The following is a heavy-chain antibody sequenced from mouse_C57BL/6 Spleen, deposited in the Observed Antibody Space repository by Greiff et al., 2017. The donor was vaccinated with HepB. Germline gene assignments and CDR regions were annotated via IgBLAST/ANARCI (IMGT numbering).Heavy chain of an antibody. Sequence: EVQLQQSGPELVKPGASVKISCKASGYTFTDYYMNWVKQSHGKSLEWIGDINPNNGGTSYNQKFKGKATLTVDNSSSTAYMELRSLTSEDSAVDDCGRNRGGRVAWLAYWGQGALVTVSA. CDR2: INPNNGGT. V-gene: IGHV1-26*01. CDR1: GYTFTDYY. D-gene: IGHD1-1*02. CDR3: GRNRGGRVAWLAY. J-gene: IGHJ3*01.